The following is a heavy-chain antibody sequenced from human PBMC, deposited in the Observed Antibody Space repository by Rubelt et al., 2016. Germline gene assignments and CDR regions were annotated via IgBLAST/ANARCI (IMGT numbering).Heavy chain of an antibody. CDR1: GYTFTDYF. D-gene: IGHD5-24*01. J-gene: IGHJ4*02. CDR2: IKPNSGGT. CDR3: ARKLAATAEFDY. V-gene: IGHV1-2*06. Sequence: QVQLVQSGAEVKKPGASVKVSCRASGYTFTDYFVHWVRQAPGQGLEWMGLIKPNSGGTIYAQNFQGRVTMTRDTSITTVYMERRGLTSDDTAVYYCARKLAATAEFDYWGQGALVTVSS.